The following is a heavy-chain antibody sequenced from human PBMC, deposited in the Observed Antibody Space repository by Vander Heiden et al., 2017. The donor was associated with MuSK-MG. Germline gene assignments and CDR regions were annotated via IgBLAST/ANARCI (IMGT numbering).Heavy chain of an antibody. J-gene: IGHJ3*02. Sequence: EVQLVESGGGLVQPGGSLRLSCAASGFTVSSNYMSWVRQAPGKGLEWVSVIYSGGSTYYADSVKGRFTISRDNSKNTLYLQMNSLRAEDTAVYYCAKPPEVPAALDAFDIWGQGTMVTVSS. D-gene: IGHD2-2*01. CDR2: IYSGGST. CDR3: AKPPEVPAALDAFDI. CDR1: GFTVSSNY. V-gene: IGHV3-66*01.